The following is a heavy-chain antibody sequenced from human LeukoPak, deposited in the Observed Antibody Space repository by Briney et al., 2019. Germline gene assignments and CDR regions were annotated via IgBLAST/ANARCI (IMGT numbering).Heavy chain of an antibody. J-gene: IGHJ4*02. CDR1: GFTFSNYY. D-gene: IGHD1-1*01. CDR2: INGDGSST. Sequence: GGSLRLSCEPSGFTFSNYYMHWVRQGPGKGLVWVSHINGDGSSTGYADSVRGRFTISRDNAKNTLYLQMNSLRADDTAVYYCARGGVPYPFDFWGQGTLVTVSS. CDR3: ARGGVPYPFDF. V-gene: IGHV3-74*01.